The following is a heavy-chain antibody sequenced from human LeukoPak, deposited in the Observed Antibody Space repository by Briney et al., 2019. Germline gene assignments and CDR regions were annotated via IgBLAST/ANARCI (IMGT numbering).Heavy chain of an antibody. CDR1: GGSISSYY. Sequence: KASETLSLTCTVSGGSISSYYWSWIRQPAGKGLEWIGHIYTSGSTNYNPSLKSRVTMSVDTSKNQFSLKLSSVTAADTAVYYCARVSVTMVRGVIRYNWFDPWGQGTLVTVSS. D-gene: IGHD3-10*01. J-gene: IGHJ5*02. CDR2: IYTSGST. CDR3: ARVSVTMVRGVIRYNWFDP. V-gene: IGHV4-4*07.